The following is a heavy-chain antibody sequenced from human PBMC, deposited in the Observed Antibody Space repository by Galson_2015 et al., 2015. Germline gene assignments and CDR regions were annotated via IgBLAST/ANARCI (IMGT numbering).Heavy chain of an antibody. J-gene: IGHJ4*02. Sequence: SLRLSCAASGFTFSSYWMSWVRQAPGKGLEWVANIKQDGSEKYYVDSVKGRFTISRDNAKNSLYLQMNSLRAEDTAVYYCARVGYWSGYSPHFDYWGQGTLVTVSS. V-gene: IGHV3-7*01. D-gene: IGHD3-3*01. CDR1: GFTFSSYW. CDR3: ARVGYWSGYSPHFDY. CDR2: IKQDGSEK.